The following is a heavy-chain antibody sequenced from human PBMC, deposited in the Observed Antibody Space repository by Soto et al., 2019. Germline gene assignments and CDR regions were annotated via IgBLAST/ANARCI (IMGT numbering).Heavy chain of an antibody. D-gene: IGHD3-22*01. Sequence: QVQLVQSGAEVKKPGASVKVSCKASGYNLTNYGFTWVRQAPGQGLEWMGWISGYNGNTNYALDLQDRVTMTTDTSTSTAYMELRSLRSDDTAVYYCARVYDSTRGGAFDIWGQVTMVTVSS. CDR1: GYNLTNYG. CDR2: ISGYNGNT. CDR3: ARVYDSTRGGAFDI. J-gene: IGHJ3*02. V-gene: IGHV1-18*01.